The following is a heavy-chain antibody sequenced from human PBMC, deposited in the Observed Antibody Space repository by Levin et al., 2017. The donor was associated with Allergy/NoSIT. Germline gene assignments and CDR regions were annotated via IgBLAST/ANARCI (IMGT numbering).Heavy chain of an antibody. CDR2: INPNSGGT. CDR3: ASRKAAAGTLPDY. J-gene: IGHJ4*02. CDR1: GYTFTGYY. D-gene: IGHD6-13*01. V-gene: IGHV1-2*06. Sequence: ASVKVSCKASGYTFTGYYMHWVRQAPGQGLEWMGRINPNSGGTNYAQKFQGRVTMTRDTSISTAYMELSRLRSDDTAVYYCASRKAAAGTLPDYWGQGTLVTVSS.